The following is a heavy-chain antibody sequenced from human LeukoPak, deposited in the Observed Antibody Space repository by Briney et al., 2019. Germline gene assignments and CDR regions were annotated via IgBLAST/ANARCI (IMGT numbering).Heavy chain of an antibody. D-gene: IGHD4/OR15-4a*01. V-gene: IGHV3-74*01. J-gene: IGHJ4*02. Sequence: GGSLRLSCAASGFTFSDYWIHWVRQAPGKGLVWVSRINTDGSITNYADSVKGRFSISRDNSKNTLFLQMNSLRAEDTAIYYCAKERDYGPADYWGQGTLVTVSS. CDR2: INTDGSIT. CDR1: GFTFSDYW. CDR3: AKERDYGPADY.